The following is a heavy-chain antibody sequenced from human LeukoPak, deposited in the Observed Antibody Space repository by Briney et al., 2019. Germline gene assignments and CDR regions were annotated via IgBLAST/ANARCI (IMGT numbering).Heavy chain of an antibody. CDR1: GFTFSSYA. Sequence: GGSLRLSCAVSGFTFSSYAMSWVRQAPGKGLDWVAIISNSGDFIYYADVVKGRFTISRDNSKNTLYLQMNSLRAEDTAVYYCARDYYYDRGVTFDYWGQGTLVTVSS. CDR2: ISNSGDFI. V-gene: IGHV3-23*01. J-gene: IGHJ4*02. CDR3: ARDYYYDRGVTFDY. D-gene: IGHD3-22*01.